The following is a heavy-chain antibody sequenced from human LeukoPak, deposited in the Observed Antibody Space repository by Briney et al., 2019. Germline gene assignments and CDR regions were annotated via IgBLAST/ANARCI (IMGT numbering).Heavy chain of an antibody. D-gene: IGHD2-2*01. Sequence: GGSLRLSCAASGFTFSSYAMSWVRQAPGKGLEWVSAISGSGGSTYYADSVKGRFTISRDNSKNTLYLQMNSLRAEDTAVYYCAKDRDRCSSTSCYYYFDYWGQGTLVTVSS. J-gene: IGHJ4*02. CDR2: ISGSGGST. V-gene: IGHV3-23*01. CDR3: AKDRDRCSSTSCYYYFDY. CDR1: GFTFSSYA.